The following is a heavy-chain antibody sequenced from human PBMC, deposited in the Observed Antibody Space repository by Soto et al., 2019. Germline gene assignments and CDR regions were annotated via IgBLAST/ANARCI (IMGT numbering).Heavy chain of an antibody. Sequence: GGSVRLSCAASGFTFSSYGMHWVRQAPGKGLEWVAVISYDGSNKYYAGSVKGRFTISRDNSKNTLYLQMNSLRAEDTAVYYCAKDLSGYGSGYYYYYCGMDVWGQGTTVTVSS. CDR2: ISYDGSNK. V-gene: IGHV3-30*18. J-gene: IGHJ6*02. CDR3: AKDLSGYGSGYYYYYCGMDV. D-gene: IGHD3-10*01. CDR1: GFTFSSYG.